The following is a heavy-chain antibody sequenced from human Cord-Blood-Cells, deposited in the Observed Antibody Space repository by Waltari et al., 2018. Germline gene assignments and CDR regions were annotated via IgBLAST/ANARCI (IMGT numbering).Heavy chain of an antibody. D-gene: IGHD7-27*01. Sequence: QVTLKESGPALVKPTQTLTLTCTFSGFSLSTSGMRVSWIRQPPGKALEWLARIDWDDDKFYSTSLKTRLTISKDTSKNQVVLTMTNMDPVDTATYYCARIQTGDDAFDIWGQGTMVTVSS. CDR1: GFSLSTSGMR. V-gene: IGHV2-70*04. CDR2: IDWDDDK. CDR3: ARIQTGDDAFDI. J-gene: IGHJ3*02.